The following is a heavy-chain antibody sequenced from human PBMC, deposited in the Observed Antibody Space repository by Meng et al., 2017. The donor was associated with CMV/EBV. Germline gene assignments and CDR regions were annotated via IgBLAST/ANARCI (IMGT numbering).Heavy chain of an antibody. D-gene: IGHD2-2*01. V-gene: IGHV4-39*07. Sequence: SETLSLTCTVSGGSISSSSYYWSWIRQPPGKGLEWIGEINHSGSTNYNPSLKSRVTISVDTSKNQFSLKLSSVTAADTAVYYCASILRYQHYYYYGMDVWGQGTTVTVSS. CDR3: ASILRYQHYYYYGMDV. J-gene: IGHJ6*02. CDR1: GGSISSSSYY. CDR2: INHSGST.